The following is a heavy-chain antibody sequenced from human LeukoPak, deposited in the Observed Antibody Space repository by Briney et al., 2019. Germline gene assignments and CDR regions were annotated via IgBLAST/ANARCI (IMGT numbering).Heavy chain of an antibody. V-gene: IGHV4-30-4*08. Sequence: SQTLSVTCTVSGGSISSGDYYWSWIRQPPGKGLEWIGYIYYSGSTYYNPSLKSRVTISVDTSKNQFSLKLSSVTAADTAVYYCARGLRGYSGTRFDYWGQGTLVTVSS. D-gene: IGHD5-12*01. CDR2: IYYSGST. CDR3: ARGLRGYSGTRFDY. CDR1: GGSISSGDYY. J-gene: IGHJ4*02.